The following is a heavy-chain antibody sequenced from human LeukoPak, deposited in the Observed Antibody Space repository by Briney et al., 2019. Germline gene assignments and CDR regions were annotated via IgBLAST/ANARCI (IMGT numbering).Heavy chain of an antibody. CDR1: NYSISSDYY. D-gene: IGHD6-6*01. CDR2: LFHSGTI. CDR3: ARATRPRGDFDY. V-gene: IGHV4-38-2*02. J-gene: IGHJ4*02. Sequence: KPSETLSLTCTVSNYSISSDYYWGWIRQPPRKGLEWIGSLFHSGTIYYTPSLKSRVTTSVDTSNNRFSLKLMSVTAADTAVYYCARATRPRGDFDYWGQGTLVTVSS.